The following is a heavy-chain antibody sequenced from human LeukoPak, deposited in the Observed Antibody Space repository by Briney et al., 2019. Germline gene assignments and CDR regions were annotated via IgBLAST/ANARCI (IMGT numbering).Heavy chain of an antibody. CDR1: GGTFSSYA. V-gene: IGHV1-69*13. CDR2: IIPIFGTA. D-gene: IGHD3-16*01. J-gene: IGHJ4*02. Sequence: SVKVSCKASGGTFSSYAISWVRQAPGQGLEWMGGIIPIFGTANYAQKFQGRVTITADESTSTAYMELSSLRSEDTAVYYSARRFGDNSPHDYWGQGTLVTVSS. CDR3: ARRFGDNSPHDY.